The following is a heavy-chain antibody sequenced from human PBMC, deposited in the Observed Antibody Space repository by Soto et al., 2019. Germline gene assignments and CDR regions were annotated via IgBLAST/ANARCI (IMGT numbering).Heavy chain of an antibody. D-gene: IGHD2-21*01. CDR3: AKDLGVIPLLGGGMDV. CDR2: ISGSGGST. V-gene: IGHV3-23*01. CDR1: GFTFSSYA. J-gene: IGHJ6*02. Sequence: LRLSCAASGFTFSSYAMSWVRQAPGKGLEWVSAISGSGGSTYYAGSVKGRFTISRDNSKNTLYLQMNSLRAEDTAVYYCAKDLGVIPLLGGGMDVWGQGTTVTVSS.